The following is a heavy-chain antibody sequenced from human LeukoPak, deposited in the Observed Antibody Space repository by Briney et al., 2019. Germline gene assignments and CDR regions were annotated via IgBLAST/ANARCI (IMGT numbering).Heavy chain of an antibody. Sequence: PGGSLRLSCAASGFTFSDYYMSWIRQAPGKGLEWVSYISGSSTNTNYADAVKGRFTISRDNAKNSLYLQMTSLRAEDTAVYYCVPSPESLTPPDYWGQGTLVTVSS. J-gene: IGHJ4*02. CDR1: GFTFSDYY. CDR3: VPSPESLTPPDY. CDR2: ISGSSTNT. D-gene: IGHD3-9*01. V-gene: IGHV3-11*03.